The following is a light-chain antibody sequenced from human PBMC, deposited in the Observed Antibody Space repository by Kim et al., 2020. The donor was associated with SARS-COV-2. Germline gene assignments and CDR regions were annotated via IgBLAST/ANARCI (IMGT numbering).Light chain of an antibody. J-gene: IGLJ2*01. V-gene: IGLV3-1*01. CDR2: RHS. Sequence: SYELTQPPSVSVSPGQTASITCSGDKLGDKYACWYQQKPGQSPVLVIYRHSKRPSGIPERFSGSNSGNTATLTISGTQAMDEADYYCQAWDSSTEVFGGGTKLTVL. CDR1: KLGDKY. CDR3: QAWDSSTEV.